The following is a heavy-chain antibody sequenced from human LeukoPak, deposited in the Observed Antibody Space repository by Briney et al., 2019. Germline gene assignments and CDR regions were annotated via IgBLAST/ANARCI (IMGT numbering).Heavy chain of an antibody. D-gene: IGHD6-13*01. CDR2: ISRSGSTK. Sequence: GGSLRLSCAASGFTFSDYNMRWIRQAPGKGLEWVSSISRSGSTKYYADSVKGRFTISRDNAKNSLFLQMNSLRAEDTAVYYCAKDPGIAAAGTPLYYFDYWGQGTLVTVSS. J-gene: IGHJ4*02. CDR1: GFTFSDYN. V-gene: IGHV3-11*01. CDR3: AKDPGIAAAGTPLYYFDY.